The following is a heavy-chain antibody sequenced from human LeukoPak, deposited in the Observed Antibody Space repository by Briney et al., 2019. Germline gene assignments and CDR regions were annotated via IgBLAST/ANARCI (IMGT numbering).Heavy chain of an antibody. Sequence: GGSLRLSCAASGFTFSNYAMSWVRQAPGKGLEWVSAISGSGGSTYYADSVKGRFTISRDNSKNTLYLQMNSLRAEDTAVYYCAKGDNWNYDYYYYMDVWGKGTTVTVSS. J-gene: IGHJ6*03. D-gene: IGHD1-20*01. CDR2: ISGSGGST. V-gene: IGHV3-23*01. CDR1: GFTFSNYA. CDR3: AKGDNWNYDYYYYMDV.